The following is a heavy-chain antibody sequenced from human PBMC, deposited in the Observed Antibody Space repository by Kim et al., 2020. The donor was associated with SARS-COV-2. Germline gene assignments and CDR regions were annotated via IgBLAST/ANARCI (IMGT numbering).Heavy chain of an antibody. CDR1: GFTFSSYS. CDR3: ARDLNSITIFGVVIEDWFDP. CDR2: ISSSSSYI. D-gene: IGHD3-3*01. J-gene: IGHJ5*02. Sequence: GGSLRLSCAASGFTFSSYSMNWVRQAPGKGLEWVSSISSSSSYIYYADSVKGRFTISRDNAKNSLYLQMNSLRAEDTAVYYCARDLNSITIFGVVIEDWFDPWGQGTLVTVSS. V-gene: IGHV3-21*01.